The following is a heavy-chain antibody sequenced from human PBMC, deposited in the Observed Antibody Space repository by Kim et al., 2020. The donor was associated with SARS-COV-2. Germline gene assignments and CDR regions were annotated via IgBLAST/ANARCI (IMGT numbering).Heavy chain of an antibody. J-gene: IGHJ4*02. CDR3: AFQKGSGSLDY. Sequence: TNYNPSLKSRVTISVDTSKNQFSRKLSSVTAADTAVYYCAFQKGSGSLDYWGQGTLVTVSS. CDR2: T. V-gene: IGHV4-4*09. D-gene: IGHD3-22*01.